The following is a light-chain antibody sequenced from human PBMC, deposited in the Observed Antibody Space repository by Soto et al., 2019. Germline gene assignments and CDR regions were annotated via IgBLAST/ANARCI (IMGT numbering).Light chain of an antibody. Sequence: EIVMTQPPATLSVSQGERATLSCRASLSVSRNLAWYQQKPGQAPRLLIFDASTRATGIPARFSGSGSGTEFTLTITSLQSEDFAVYYCQQYNAWPRTFGQGPKVDIK. CDR3: QQYNAWPRT. CDR1: LSVSRN. CDR2: DAS. V-gene: IGKV3-15*01. J-gene: IGKJ1*01.